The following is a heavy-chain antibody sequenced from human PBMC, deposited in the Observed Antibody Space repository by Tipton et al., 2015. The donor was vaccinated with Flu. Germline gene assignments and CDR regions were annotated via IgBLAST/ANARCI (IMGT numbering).Heavy chain of an antibody. J-gene: IGHJ4*02. Sequence: AVSGFTVSTNFMSWVRQAPGKGLEWVSIIYSGGTTYYADSVRGRFTISRDNSKNTLFLQMDSLRAEDTAVYYCARHGGYYFDYWGQGTLVTVAS. CDR2: IYSGGTT. V-gene: IGHV3-53*01. D-gene: IGHD4-23*01. CDR1: GFTVSTNF. CDR3: ARHGGYYFDY.